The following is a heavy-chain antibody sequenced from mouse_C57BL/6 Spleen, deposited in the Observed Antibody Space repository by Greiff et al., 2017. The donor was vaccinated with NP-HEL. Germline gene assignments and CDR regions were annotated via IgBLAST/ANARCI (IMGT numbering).Heavy chain of an antibody. CDR3: TTGYYGSRNSPFDY. V-gene: IGHV14-4*01. J-gene: IGHJ2*01. D-gene: IGHD1-1*01. Sequence: EVQVVESGAELVRPGASVKLSCTASGFNIKDDYMHWVKQRPEQGLEWIGWIDPENGDTEYASKFQGKATITADTSSNTAYLQLSSLTSEDTAVYYCTTGYYGSRNSPFDYWGQGTTLTVSS. CDR2: IDPENGDT. CDR1: GFNIKDDY.